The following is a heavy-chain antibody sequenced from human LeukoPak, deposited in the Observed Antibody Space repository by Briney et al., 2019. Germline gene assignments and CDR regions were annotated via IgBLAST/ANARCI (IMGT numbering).Heavy chain of an antibody. CDR1: GFTFDDYT. D-gene: IGHD1-26*01. CDR3: ARHEWGPYGAFDI. V-gene: IGHV3-43*01. CDR2: ISWDGGST. J-gene: IGHJ3*02. Sequence: GGSLRLSCAASGFTFDDYTMHWVRHAPGKGLEWVSLISWDGGSTYYADSVKGRFTISRDNSKNSLYLQMNSLRTEDTALYYCARHEWGPYGAFDIWGQGTMVTVSS.